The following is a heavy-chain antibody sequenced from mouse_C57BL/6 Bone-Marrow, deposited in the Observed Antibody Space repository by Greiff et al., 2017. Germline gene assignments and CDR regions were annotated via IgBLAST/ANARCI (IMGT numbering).Heavy chain of an antibody. V-gene: IGHV1-19*01. J-gene: IGHJ4*01. CDR1: GYTFTDYY. CDR2: INPYNGGT. CDR3: ARFYYDAMDY. Sequence: VQLQQSGPVLVKPGASVKMSCKASGYTFTDYYMNWVKQSHGKSLEWIGVINPYNGGTSYNQKFKGKATLTVDKSSSTAYMELNSLTSEDSAVYYCARFYYDAMDYWGQGTSVTVSS.